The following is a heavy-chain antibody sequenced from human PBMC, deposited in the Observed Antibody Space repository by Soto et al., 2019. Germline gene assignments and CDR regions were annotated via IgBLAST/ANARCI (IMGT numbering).Heavy chain of an antibody. CDR1: GYSFTSYW. V-gene: IGHV5-10-1*01. CDR3: ATLPYSRRFYYSYGMDV. J-gene: IGHJ6*02. CDR2: IDPSDSYT. D-gene: IGHD6-13*01. Sequence: GESLKISCKGSGYSFTSYWISWVRQMPGKGLEWMGRIDPSDSYTNYSPSFQGHVPISADKSISTAYLQWSSLKASDTAMYYCATLPYSRRFYYSYGMDVWGQGTTVTVSS.